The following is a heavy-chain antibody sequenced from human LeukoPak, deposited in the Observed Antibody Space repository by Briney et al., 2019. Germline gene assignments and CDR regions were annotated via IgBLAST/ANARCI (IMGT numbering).Heavy chain of an antibody. V-gene: IGHV5-51*01. Sequence: GESLKISCKGSGYSFTNYWIGWVRQMPGKGLEWMGIIYPGASDPRSGASDTRYSQSFQGQVIMSADKSISTAYLEWSSLKASDTAMYFCARERGGTGYDSGLDYDYWGQGTLVTVSS. CDR2: IYPGASDPRSGASDT. CDR1: GYSFTNYW. CDR3: ARERGGTGYDSGLDYDY. D-gene: IGHD5-12*01. J-gene: IGHJ4*02.